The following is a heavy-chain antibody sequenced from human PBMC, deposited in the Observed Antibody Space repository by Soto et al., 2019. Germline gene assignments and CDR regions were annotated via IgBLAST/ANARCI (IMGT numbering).Heavy chain of an antibody. D-gene: IGHD3-16*01. CDR2: IRSKADGATT. Sequence: GGSLRLSCTASGFTLGDYVMSWVRQAPGKGLEWLGFIRSKADGATTEYAASVQGRFIISRDDSKSIAYVQMNDLKNEDTAVYYCTARGGYYYYGMDVWGQGTTVTVSS. J-gene: IGHJ6*02. V-gene: IGHV3-49*04. CDR3: TARGGYYYYGMDV. CDR1: GFTLGDYV.